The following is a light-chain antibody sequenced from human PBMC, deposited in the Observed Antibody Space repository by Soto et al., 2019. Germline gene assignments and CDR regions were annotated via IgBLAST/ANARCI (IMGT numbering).Light chain of an antibody. CDR3: QVWDRSSGHMV. V-gene: IGLV3-21*02. CDR2: DDT. Sequence: SYELTQPPSVSVAPGQTARITCAGTNIESKSVHWYRQKSGQAPVLAVYDDTDRPSGIPERFSGSNSGNTATLTISRVEAGDAADYYCQVWDRSSGHMVFGGGTKVTVL. J-gene: IGLJ2*01. CDR1: NIESKS.